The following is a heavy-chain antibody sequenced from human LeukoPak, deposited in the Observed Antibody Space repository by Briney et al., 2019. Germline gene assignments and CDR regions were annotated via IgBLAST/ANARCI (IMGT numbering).Heavy chain of an antibody. Sequence: GGSLRLSCAASGFTFSSYAMSWARQAPGKGLECVSAFSGSGGSTNYADSVKGRFTISRDNSKNTLYLQMNSLRAEDTAVYYCAKAPSPYSGSLQPFDYWGQGALVTVSS. CDR2: FSGSGGST. V-gene: IGHV3-23*01. J-gene: IGHJ4*02. CDR1: GFTFSSYA. D-gene: IGHD1-26*01. CDR3: AKAPSPYSGSLQPFDY.